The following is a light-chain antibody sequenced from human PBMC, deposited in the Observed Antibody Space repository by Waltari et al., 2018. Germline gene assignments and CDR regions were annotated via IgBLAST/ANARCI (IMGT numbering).Light chain of an antibody. V-gene: IGLV1-44*01. CDR1: NSNIGKNT. CDR2: GND. J-gene: IGLJ3*02. CDR3: ATWDDSLNGWV. Sequence: QSLLTQAPSASAPPGQRITMTCSGSNSNIGKNTVNWYQQLPGTAPKLLVYGNDRGPSEVPDRFSGSRSGTSASLAISGLQFDEEADYYCATWDDSLNGWVFGGGTRLTVL.